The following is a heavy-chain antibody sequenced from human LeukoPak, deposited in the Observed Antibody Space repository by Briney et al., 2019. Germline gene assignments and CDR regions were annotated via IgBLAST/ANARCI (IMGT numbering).Heavy chain of an antibody. D-gene: IGHD2-15*01. V-gene: IGHV4-34*01. Sequence: SETLSLTCAVYGGSFSGYYWSWIRQPPGKGLEWIGEINHSGSTNYNSSLKSRVTISVDTSKNQFSLKLSSVTAADTAVYYCARGKTPVLKYYCSGGSCYGRHFQHWGQGTLVTVSS. CDR2: INHSGST. CDR1: GGSFSGYY. CDR3: ARGKTPVLKYYCSGGSCYGRHFQH. J-gene: IGHJ1*01.